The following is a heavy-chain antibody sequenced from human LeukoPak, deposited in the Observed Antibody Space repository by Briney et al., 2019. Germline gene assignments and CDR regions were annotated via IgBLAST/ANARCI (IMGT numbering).Heavy chain of an antibody. CDR3: ARALGVRGVRHDY. D-gene: IGHD3-10*01. CDR1: GYTFTCYY. J-gene: IGHJ4*02. V-gene: IGHV1-2*02. Sequence: GASVKVSCKASGYTFTCYYMHWVRQAPGQGREWMGWINPNSGGTNYAQKFQGRVTMTRDTSISTAYMELSRLRSDDTAVYYCARALGVRGVRHDYWGQGTLVTVSS. CDR2: INPNSGGT.